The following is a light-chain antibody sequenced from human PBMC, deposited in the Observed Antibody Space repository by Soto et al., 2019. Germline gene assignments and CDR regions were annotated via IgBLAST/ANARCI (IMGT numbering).Light chain of an antibody. J-gene: IGKJ4*01. V-gene: IGKV1-17*03. CDR2: AAS. CDR3: LQHNSYPLT. CDR1: QGISNC. Sequence: DIQMIQSPSAMSASVGDRITIPCRASQGISNCLAWFQQKPGRVPKRLIYAASSLQSGVPSRFSGSGSGTEFTLTISSLQPEDFATYYCLQHNSYPLTFGGGTEVEIK.